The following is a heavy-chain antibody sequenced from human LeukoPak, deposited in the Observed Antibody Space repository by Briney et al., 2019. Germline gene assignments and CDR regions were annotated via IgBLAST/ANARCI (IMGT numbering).Heavy chain of an antibody. Sequence: GGSLRLPCAASGFTFSSYGMHWVRQAPGKGLEWVAVIWYDGSYQYYADSVRGRFTISRDNSKNTLYLQMNSLRAEDTAVYYCARRLVVITTRIDAFDIWGQGTMVTVSS. CDR3: ARRLVVITTRIDAFDI. CDR2: IWYDGSYQ. D-gene: IGHD3-22*01. CDR1: GFTFSSYG. J-gene: IGHJ3*02. V-gene: IGHV3-33*01.